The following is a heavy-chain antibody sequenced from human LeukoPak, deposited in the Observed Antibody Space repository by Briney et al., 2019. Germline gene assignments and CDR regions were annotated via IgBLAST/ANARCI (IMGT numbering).Heavy chain of an antibody. D-gene: IGHD3-9*01. CDR3: ASTPRDDILTGYSNPLRFDY. J-gene: IGHJ4*02. Sequence: GSSVKVSCKASGGTFSSYAISWVRQAPGQGLEWMGGIIPIFGTANYAQKFQGRVTITADESTSTAYMELSSLRSEDTAVYYCASTPRDDILTGYSNPLRFDYWAREPWSPSPQ. CDR1: GGTFSSYA. V-gene: IGHV1-69*01. CDR2: IIPIFGTA.